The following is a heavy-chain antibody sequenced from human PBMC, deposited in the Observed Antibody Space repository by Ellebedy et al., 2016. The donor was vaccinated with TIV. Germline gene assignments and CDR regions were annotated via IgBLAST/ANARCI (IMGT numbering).Heavy chain of an antibody. D-gene: IGHD4-17*01. CDR2: IRQDGSDK. CDR3: ATDGSYGDYRSPTHAFVM. Sequence: GESLKISCAASGFSFRNYWMTWVRQAPGKGLEWVANIRQDGSDKYYVDSVKGRFTISRDNAKKSLNLHMNSVRAEDAAVYYCATDGSYGDYRSPTHAFVMWGQGTMVIVSS. CDR1: GFSFRNYW. J-gene: IGHJ3*02. V-gene: IGHV3-7*01.